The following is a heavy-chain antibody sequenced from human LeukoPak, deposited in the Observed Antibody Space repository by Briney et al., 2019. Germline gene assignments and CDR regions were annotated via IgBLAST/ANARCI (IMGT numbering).Heavy chain of an antibody. V-gene: IGHV3-30-3*01. CDR2: ISYDGNTI. D-gene: IGHD6-19*01. J-gene: IGHJ4*02. Sequence: GGSLRLSCAASEFTFSNYALHWVRQAPGKGLQWVAVISYDGNTIHYADSVKGRFIISRDTSKNTLYLQMNSLRVEDTAVYYCAKGSGWPIQSPFDYWGQGTLVTVSS. CDR3: AKGSGWPIQSPFDY. CDR1: EFTFSNYA.